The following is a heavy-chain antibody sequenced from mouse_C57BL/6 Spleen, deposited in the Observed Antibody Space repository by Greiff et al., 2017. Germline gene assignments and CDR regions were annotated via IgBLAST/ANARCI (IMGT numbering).Heavy chain of an antibody. CDR1: GYTFTSYW. J-gene: IGHJ4*01. Sequence: VQLQQPGAELVRPGTSVKLSCKASGYTFTSYWMHWVKQRPGQGLEWIGVIDPSDSYTNYNQKFKGKATLTVDTSSSTAYMQLNSRTSEDSAVYYCASPIYYGNTYAMDYWGQGTSVTVSS. V-gene: IGHV1-59*01. CDR3: ASPIYYGNTYAMDY. CDR2: IDPSDSYT. D-gene: IGHD2-1*01.